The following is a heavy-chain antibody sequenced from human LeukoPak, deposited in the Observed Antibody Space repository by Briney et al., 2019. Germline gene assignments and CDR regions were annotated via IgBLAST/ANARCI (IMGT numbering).Heavy chain of an antibody. CDR3: ATAWVIFGVVIMNYYYYYMDV. CDR2: FDPEDGET. J-gene: IGHJ6*03. D-gene: IGHD3-3*01. CDR1: GHTLTELS. V-gene: IGHV1-24*01. Sequence: ASVKVSCKVSGHTLTELSMHWVRQAPGKGLEWMGGFDPEDGETIYAQKFQGRVTMTEDTSTDTAYMELSSLRSEDTAVYYCATAWVIFGVVIMNYYYYYMDVWGKGTTVTVSS.